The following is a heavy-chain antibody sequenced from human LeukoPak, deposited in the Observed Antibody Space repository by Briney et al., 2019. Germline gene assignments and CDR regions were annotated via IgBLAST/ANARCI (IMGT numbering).Heavy chain of an antibody. CDR2: IYYSGST. D-gene: IGHD4-17*01. V-gene: IGHV4-31*03. CDR3: ASSHYGDYFDY. Sequence: SETLSLTCTVSGGSISSGGYYWSWIRQHPGKGLEWIGYIYYSGSTYYNPSLKSRVTISVDTSKNQFSLKLSFVTAADTAVYYCASSHYGDYFDYWGQGTLVTVSS. J-gene: IGHJ4*02. CDR1: GGSISSGGYY.